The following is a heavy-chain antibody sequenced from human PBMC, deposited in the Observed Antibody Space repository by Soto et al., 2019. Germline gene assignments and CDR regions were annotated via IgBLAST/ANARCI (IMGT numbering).Heavy chain of an antibody. Sequence: SETLSLTCAVYGGSFSGYYWSWIRQPPGKGLEWIGEINHSGSTNYNPSLKSRVTISVDTSKNQFSLRLSSVTAADTAVYYCARGFSHEVDPWAQGTLVTVSS. CDR3: ARGFSHEVDP. V-gene: IGHV4-34*01. CDR1: GGSFSGYY. J-gene: IGHJ5*02. CDR2: INHSGST.